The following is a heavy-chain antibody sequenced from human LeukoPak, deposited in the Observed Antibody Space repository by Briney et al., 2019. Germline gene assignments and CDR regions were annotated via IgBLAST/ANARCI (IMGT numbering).Heavy chain of an antibody. CDR2: IYKTGST. J-gene: IGHJ3*02. V-gene: IGHV4-39*07. D-gene: IGHD6-13*01. CDR1: GGSISSTTYY. Sequence: SETLSLTCTVSGGSISSTTYYWAWIRQPPGKGLEWIGSIYKTGSTNYSPSLKSRVFISVDTSNNQFSLKLSSVTAADTAVYYCARDLYSSRTNDAFVIWGQGTMVTVSS. CDR3: ARDLYSSRTNDAFVI.